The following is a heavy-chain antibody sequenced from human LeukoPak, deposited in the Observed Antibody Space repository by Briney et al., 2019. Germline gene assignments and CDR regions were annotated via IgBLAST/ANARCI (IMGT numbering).Heavy chain of an antibody. Sequence: GGSLRLSCVASGFTFSDYAMNCVRQAPGKGLEWGSTFKTKYSQVYYAESVRGRFTISTDNSEKTVYLQMNSLRAEDTALYYCARSVPDYTRFDYWGQGALVTVSS. CDR1: GFTFSDYA. D-gene: IGHD4-11*01. CDR2: FKTKYSQV. J-gene: IGHJ4*02. CDR3: ARSVPDYTRFDY. V-gene: IGHV3-23*05.